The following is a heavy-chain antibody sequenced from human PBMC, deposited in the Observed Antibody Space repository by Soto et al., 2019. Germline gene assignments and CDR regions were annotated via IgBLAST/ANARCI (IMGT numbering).Heavy chain of an antibody. CDR1: GYTFSSYG. D-gene: IGHD1-26*01. CDR2: ITSYNGNT. Sequence: ASVKVSCKASGYTFSSYGINWVRQAPGQGLEWMGWITSYNGNTNYAQKFQDRVTMTTDTSTSTAYMELTSLRSDDTAVYYCARIPYTGSYYARYWGQGTLVTVS. CDR3: ARIPYTGSYYARY. V-gene: IGHV1-18*01. J-gene: IGHJ4*02.